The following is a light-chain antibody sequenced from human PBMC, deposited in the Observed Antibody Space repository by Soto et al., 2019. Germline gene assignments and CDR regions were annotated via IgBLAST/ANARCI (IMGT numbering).Light chain of an antibody. Sequence: DIQMTQSPSSLSASVGDRVTITCRASQGIRYALGWYQQKPGTAPKRLIYAASTLQSGVPSRFSGSGSGTDFTLTISSLQPEDVATYYCQKYNSAPLFGGGTKVDIK. V-gene: IGKV1-27*01. CDR2: AAS. CDR1: QGIRYA. J-gene: IGKJ4*01. CDR3: QKYNSAPL.